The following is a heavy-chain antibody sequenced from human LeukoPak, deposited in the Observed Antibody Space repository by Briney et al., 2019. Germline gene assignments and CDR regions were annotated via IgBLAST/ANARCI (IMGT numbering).Heavy chain of an antibody. J-gene: IGHJ4*02. CDR3: TREGYYFDY. CDR1: GFTFGDYA. Sequence: GGSLRLSCTASGFTFGDYAMSWVRQAPGKGLEWVGFIRSKAYGGTTEYAASVKGRFTISRGDSKSVAYLQMNSLKTEDTAVYYCTREGYYFDYWGQGTLVTVSS. V-gene: IGHV3-49*04. CDR2: IRSKAYGGTT.